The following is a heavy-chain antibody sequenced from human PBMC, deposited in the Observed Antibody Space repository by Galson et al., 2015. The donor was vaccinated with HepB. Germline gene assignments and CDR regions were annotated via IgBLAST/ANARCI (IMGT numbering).Heavy chain of an antibody. V-gene: IGHV4-4*07. CDR3: SSMGPTVDY. D-gene: IGHD1-26*01. CDR1: GGSVRNYY. Sequence: TLSLTCTVSGGSVRNYYWNWIRQPAGKGLEWLGRIGIGDNNNYSPALRGRLSMSMDTSKNQITLKLISVTAADTSAYFCSSMGPTVDYWGQGILVTVSS. J-gene: IGHJ4*02. CDR2: IGIGDNN.